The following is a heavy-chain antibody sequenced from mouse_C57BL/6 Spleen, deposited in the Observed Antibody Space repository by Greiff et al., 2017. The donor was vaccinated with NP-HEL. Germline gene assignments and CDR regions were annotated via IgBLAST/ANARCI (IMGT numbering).Heavy chain of an antibody. CDR1: GFTFSSYG. D-gene: IGHD3-2*02. CDR2: ISSGGSYT. J-gene: IGHJ3*01. V-gene: IGHV5-6*01. CDR3: ARQDSSGYGFAY. Sequence: EVKVVESGGDLVKPGGSLKLSCAASGFTFSSYGMSWVRQTPDKRLEWVATISSGGSYTYYPDSVKGRFTISRDNAKNTLYLQMSSLKSEDTAMYYCARQDSSGYGFAYWGQGTLVTVSA.